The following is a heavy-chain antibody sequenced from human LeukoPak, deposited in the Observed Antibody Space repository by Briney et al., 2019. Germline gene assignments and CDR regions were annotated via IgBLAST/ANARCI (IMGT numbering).Heavy chain of an antibody. J-gene: IGHJ6*03. CDR1: GFTFSSYA. CDR2: ISGSGGST. V-gene: IGHV3-23*01. CDR3: ARDLSPVGYYYYYMDV. D-gene: IGHD2-15*01. Sequence: QPGGSLRLSCAASGFTFSSYAMSWVRQAPGKGLEWVSAISGSGGSTYYADSVKGRFTISRDNSKNTLYLQMNSLRAEDTAVYYCARDLSPVGYYYYYMDVWGKGTTVTVSS.